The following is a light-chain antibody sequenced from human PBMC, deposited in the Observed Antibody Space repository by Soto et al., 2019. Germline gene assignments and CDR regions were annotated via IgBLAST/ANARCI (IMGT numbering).Light chain of an antibody. CDR2: GAS. Sequence: QMTQSPSSLSASVGARVTIPCRARQNIRTSLNWYQQKPGKAPSLLIYGASTLQSGVPSRFSGSASATDFTLTISSLQPEDFATYYCQQSYTTPRTFGQGTKVEIK. CDR3: QQSYTTPRT. CDR1: QNIRTS. J-gene: IGKJ1*01. V-gene: IGKV1-39*01.